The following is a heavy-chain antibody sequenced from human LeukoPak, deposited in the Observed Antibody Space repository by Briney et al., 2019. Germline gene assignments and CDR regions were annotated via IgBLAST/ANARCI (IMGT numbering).Heavy chain of an antibody. V-gene: IGHV4-30-2*01. CDR3: ASRRYSIAVREEVY. CDR2: IYHSEST. D-gene: IGHD6-6*01. Sequence: SQTLSLTCTVSGGSISSGGYYWSWIRQPPGKGLEWIGYIYHSESTYYNPSLKSRVTISVDRSKNQFSLKLSSVTAADTAVYYCASRRYSIAVREEVYWGQGTLVTVSS. CDR1: GGSISSGGYY. J-gene: IGHJ4*02.